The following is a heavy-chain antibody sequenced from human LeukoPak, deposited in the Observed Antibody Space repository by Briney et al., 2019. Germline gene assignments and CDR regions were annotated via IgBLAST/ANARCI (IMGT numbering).Heavy chain of an antibody. V-gene: IGHV4-34*01. CDR1: GGSFSGYY. Sequence: SETLSLTCAVYGGSFSGYYWSWIRQPPGKGLEWIGEINHSGSTNYNPSLKSRVTISVDTSKNQFSLKLSSVTAADTAVYYCASIAAAEYWGQGTLVTVSS. CDR2: INHSGST. D-gene: IGHD6-13*01. J-gene: IGHJ4*02. CDR3: ASIAAAEY.